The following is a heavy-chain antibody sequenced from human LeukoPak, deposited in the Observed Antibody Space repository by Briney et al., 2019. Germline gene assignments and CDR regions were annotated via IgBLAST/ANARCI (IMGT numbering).Heavy chain of an antibody. CDR3: AKDPKTYYCGGDCYTDY. J-gene: IGHJ4*02. CDR2: ISYDGSNK. CDR1: GFTFSSYG. D-gene: IGHD2-21*02. Sequence: GRSLRLSCAASGFTFSSYGMHWVRQAPGKGLEWVAVISYDGSNKYYADSVKGRFTISRDNSKNTLYLQMNSLRAEDTAVYYCAKDPKTYYCGGDCYTDYWGQGTLATVSS. V-gene: IGHV3-30*18.